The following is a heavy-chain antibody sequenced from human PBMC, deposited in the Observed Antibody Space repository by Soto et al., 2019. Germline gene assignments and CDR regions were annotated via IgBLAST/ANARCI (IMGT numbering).Heavy chain of an antibody. Sequence: GGSLRLSCEASGFTFSSYAMRWVRQAPGKGLEWVSAIGSSGVTLYYADSVKGRFTISRDNSKNTLYLLMNSLRAEDTAVYYCAKVWQQYYFDSWGQGTLVTVSS. CDR1: GFTFSSYA. CDR3: AKVWQQYYFDS. CDR2: IGSSGVTL. V-gene: IGHV3-23*01. D-gene: IGHD2-21*01. J-gene: IGHJ4*02.